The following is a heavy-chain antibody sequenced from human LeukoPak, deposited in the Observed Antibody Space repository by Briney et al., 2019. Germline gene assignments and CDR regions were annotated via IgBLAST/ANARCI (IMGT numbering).Heavy chain of an antibody. D-gene: IGHD6-13*01. CDR2: VDDSGST. J-gene: IGHJ4*02. V-gene: IGHV4-34*01. CDR3: ARGRGIAAAIDY. Sequence: SETLSLTCVVYGGSFSVYYWSWIRQPPGKGLEWIGEVDDSGSTNYNPSLKSRVTLSVDTSKNQFSLKLSSVTAADTAVYYCARGRGIAAAIDYWGQGTLVTVSS. CDR1: GGSFSVYY.